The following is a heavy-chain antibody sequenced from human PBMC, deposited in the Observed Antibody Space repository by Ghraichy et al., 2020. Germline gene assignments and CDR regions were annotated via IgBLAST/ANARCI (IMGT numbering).Heavy chain of an antibody. CDR1: GLTFSSYR. V-gene: IGHV3-21*01. Sequence: GESLNISCVASGLTFSSYRMSWVRQAPGKGPKWVSFIDGSSSYIYYADSVKGRFTVSRDNTKTSLYLQMNSLRAEDTAMYYCAKDPGYCSGGRCFPDAFDIWGQGTMVTISS. CDR3: AKDPGYCSGGRCFPDAFDI. J-gene: IGHJ3*02. CDR2: IDGSSSYI. D-gene: IGHD2-15*01.